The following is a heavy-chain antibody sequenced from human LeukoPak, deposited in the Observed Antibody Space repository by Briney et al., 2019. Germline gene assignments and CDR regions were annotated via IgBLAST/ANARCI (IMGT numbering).Heavy chain of an antibody. CDR2: INHSGST. Sequence: PSETLSLTCAVYGGSFSGYYWSWIRQPPGKGLEWIGEINHSGSTNYNPSLKSRVTISVDTSKNQFSLKLSSVTAADTAVYYCALFGPASGYFDYWGQGTQVTVSS. CDR1: GGSFSGYY. V-gene: IGHV4-34*01. D-gene: IGHD3-10*01. J-gene: IGHJ4*02. CDR3: ALFGPASGYFDY.